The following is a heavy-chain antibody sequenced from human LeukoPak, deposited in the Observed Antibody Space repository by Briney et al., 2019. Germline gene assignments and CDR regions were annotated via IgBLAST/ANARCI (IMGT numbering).Heavy chain of an antibody. D-gene: IGHD2-15*01. CDR3: AKDEGVVVVAASGAGFFDI. Sequence: PGGSLRLSCAASGSTFSSYAMSWVRQAPGKGLEWVSAISGSGGSTYYADSVKGRFTISRDNSKNTLYLQMNSLRAEDTAVYYCAKDEGVVVVAASGAGFFDIWGQGTMVTVSS. CDR2: ISGSGGST. V-gene: IGHV3-23*01. CDR1: GSTFSSYA. J-gene: IGHJ3*02.